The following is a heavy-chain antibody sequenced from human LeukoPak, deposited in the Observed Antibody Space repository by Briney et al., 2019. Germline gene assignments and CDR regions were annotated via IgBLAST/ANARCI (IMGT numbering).Heavy chain of an antibody. Sequence: GGSLRLSCAASGFTFSRCWMTWVRQAPGKGLEWVANMNQDGSEKYYVDSVKGRFTISRDNAKNSLYLQMNSLRAEDTAVYYCAKEALSYGDPDYYGMDVWGQGTTVTVSS. CDR3: AKEALSYGDPDYYGMDV. CDR2: MNQDGSEK. V-gene: IGHV3-7*01. J-gene: IGHJ6*02. CDR1: GFTFSRCW. D-gene: IGHD4-17*01.